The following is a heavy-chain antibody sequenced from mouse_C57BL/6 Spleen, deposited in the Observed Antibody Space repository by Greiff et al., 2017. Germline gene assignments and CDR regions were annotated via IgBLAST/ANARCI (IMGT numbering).Heavy chain of an antibody. CDR3: TDGNYAWFAY. J-gene: IGHJ3*01. Sequence: VQLQQSGAELVRPGASVTLSCKASGYTFTDYEMHWVKQTPVHGLEWIGAIDPETGGTAYNQKFKGKAILTADKSSSTAYMERRSLTSEDSAVYYCTDGNYAWFAYWGQGTLVTVSA. V-gene: IGHV1-15*01. CDR2: IDPETGGT. CDR1: GYTFTDYE. D-gene: IGHD2-1*01.